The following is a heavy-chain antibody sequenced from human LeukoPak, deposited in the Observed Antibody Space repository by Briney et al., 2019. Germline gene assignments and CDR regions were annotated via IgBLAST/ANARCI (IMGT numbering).Heavy chain of an antibody. Sequence: GGSLRLSCAASGFTIGDYWMTWVRQAPGKGLEWVANIKQDGSEKTYVDSVKGRFTISRDNAKNSIFLQMNSLRVEDMAMYYCVRDGGTDWYDPWGQGTLVSVSS. J-gene: IGHJ5*02. CDR1: GFTIGDYW. CDR2: IKQDGSEK. CDR3: VRDGGTDWYDP. D-gene: IGHD3-16*01. V-gene: IGHV3-7*01.